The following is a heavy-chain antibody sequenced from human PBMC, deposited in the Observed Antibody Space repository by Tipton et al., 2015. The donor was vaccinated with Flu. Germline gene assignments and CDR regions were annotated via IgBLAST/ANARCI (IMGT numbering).Heavy chain of an antibody. J-gene: IGHJ6*02. CDR1: GGFISSYY. D-gene: IGHD3-16*01. CDR3: ARTTYDYTNYGTPGDYGMDV. V-gene: IGHV4-59*12. CDR2: IYHNQYT. Sequence: TLSLTCTVSGGFISSYYWNWIRQPPGKGLEWIGYIYHNQYTKYNPSLKSRVTISVDTSKSQFSLQLRSVTAADTAVYYYARTTYDYTNYGTPGDYGMDVCSQGTTVTVSS.